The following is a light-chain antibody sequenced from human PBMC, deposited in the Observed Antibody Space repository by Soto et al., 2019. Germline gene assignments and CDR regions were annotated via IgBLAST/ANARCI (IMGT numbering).Light chain of an antibody. V-gene: IGKV1-39*01. CDR3: QQSYSTPPT. CDR1: QSISSY. Sequence: DIQMTQSPSSLSASVADRVTITSRASQSISSYLNWYQQKPGKAPNLLIYAAPSLQSGVPSRFNGSGSGTDFTLTISSLQPEDFATYYCQQSYSTPPTFGQGTKVEIK. J-gene: IGKJ1*01. CDR2: AAP.